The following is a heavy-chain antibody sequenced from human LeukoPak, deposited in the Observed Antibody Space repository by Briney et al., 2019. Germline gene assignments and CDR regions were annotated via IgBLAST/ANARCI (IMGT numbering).Heavy chain of an antibody. J-gene: IGHJ4*02. CDR2: ISGSGGST. D-gene: IGHD1-26*01. CDR3: AKDQASGSSTSTPIDY. Sequence: GGSLRLSCAASGFTFSSYAMSWVRQAPGEGLEWVSAISGSGGSTYYADSVKGRFTISRDNSKNTLYLQMNSLRAEDTAVYYCAKDQASGSSTSTPIDYWGQGTLVTVSS. CDR1: GFTFSSYA. V-gene: IGHV3-23*01.